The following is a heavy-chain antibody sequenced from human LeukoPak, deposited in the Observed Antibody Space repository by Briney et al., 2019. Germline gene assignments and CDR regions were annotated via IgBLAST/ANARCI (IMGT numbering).Heavy chain of an antibody. D-gene: IGHD3-22*01. CDR3: TTAPPLSYYYDSSGYYYFDY. Sequence: GGSLRLSCAASGFTFSNAWMSWVRQAPGKGLEWVGRIKSKTDGGTTDYAAPVKGRFTISRDDSKNTLYLQMNSLKTEDTAVYYCTTAPPLSYYYDSSGYYYFDYWGQGTLVTVSS. J-gene: IGHJ4*02. CDR1: GFTFSNAW. CDR2: IKSKTDGGTT. V-gene: IGHV3-15*01.